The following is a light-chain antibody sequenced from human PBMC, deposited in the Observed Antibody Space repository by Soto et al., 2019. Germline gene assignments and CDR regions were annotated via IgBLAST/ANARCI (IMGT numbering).Light chain of an antibody. Sequence: EIVWTQSPATLSLSPGERATLSCRASQSVSRYLAWYQHKPGQAPRLLIYDASTRATGIPARFSGSGSGTDFTLSISSLEPEDFAVYYCQQRSSWPLTFGGGTKVDIK. V-gene: IGKV3-11*01. CDR3: QQRSSWPLT. CDR1: QSVSRY. CDR2: DAS. J-gene: IGKJ4*01.